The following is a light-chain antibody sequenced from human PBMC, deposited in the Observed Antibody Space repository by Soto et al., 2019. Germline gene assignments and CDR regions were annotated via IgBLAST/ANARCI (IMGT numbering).Light chain of an antibody. CDR1: STNIGSNA. V-gene: IGLV1-44*01. CDR3: AAWDDSLKGVV. CDR2: STN. Sequence: QSVLTQPPSASGTPGQWVTISCSGSSTNIGSNAVNWYQQLQATAPKLLIFSTNQRPSGVPYRFSGSKSGTSASLAISGLQSEDEADYYCAAWDDSLKGVVFGGGTKLTVL. J-gene: IGLJ2*01.